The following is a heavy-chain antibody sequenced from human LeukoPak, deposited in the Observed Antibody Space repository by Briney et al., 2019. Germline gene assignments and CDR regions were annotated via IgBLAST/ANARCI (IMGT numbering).Heavy chain of an antibody. Sequence: SETLSLTCTVSGYSISSGYYWGWIRQPPGKGLEWIESIYQSGSTYYNPSLKSRVTISVDTSKNQFSLKLSSVTAADTAVYYCARAPYYYDSSGSTHRNSDAFDIWGQGTMVTVSS. CDR3: ARAPYYYDSSGSTHRNSDAFDI. J-gene: IGHJ3*02. V-gene: IGHV4-38-2*02. D-gene: IGHD3-22*01. CDR1: GYSISSGYY. CDR2: IYQSGST.